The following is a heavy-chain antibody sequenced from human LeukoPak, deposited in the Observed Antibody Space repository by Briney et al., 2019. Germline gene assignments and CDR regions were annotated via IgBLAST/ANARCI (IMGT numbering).Heavy chain of an antibody. J-gene: IGHJ3*02. CDR1: GGTFSSYA. D-gene: IGHD5-12*01. CDR2: IIPIFGTA. V-gene: IGHV1-69*13. CDR3: ARWGGYSGYESLGAFDI. Sequence: SVKVSCKASGGTFSSYAISWVRQAPGQGLEWMGGIIPIFGTANYAQKFQGRVTITADESTSTAYMELSSLRSEDTAVYYCARWGGYSGYESLGAFDIWGQGTMVTVSS.